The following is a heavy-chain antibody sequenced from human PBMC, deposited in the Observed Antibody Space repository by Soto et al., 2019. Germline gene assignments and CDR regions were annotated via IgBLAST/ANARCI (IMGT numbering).Heavy chain of an antibody. V-gene: IGHV4-59*01. CDR1: GGSISSYY. CDR3: ARGGRIWIQLWLAHAFDI. D-gene: IGHD5-18*01. CDR2: IYYSGST. J-gene: IGHJ3*02. Sequence: SETLSLTCTVSGGSISSYYWSWIRQPPGKGLEWIGYIYYSGSTNYNPSLKSRVTISVDTSKNQFSLKLSSVTAADTAVYYCARGGRIWIQLWLAHAFDIWGQGTMVTVSS.